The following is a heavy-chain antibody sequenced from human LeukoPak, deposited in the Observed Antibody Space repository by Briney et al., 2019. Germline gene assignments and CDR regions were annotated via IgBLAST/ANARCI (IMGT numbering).Heavy chain of an antibody. V-gene: IGHV4-34*01. Sequence: PSETLSLTCAVYGGSFSGYYWSWIRQPPGKGLEWIGEINHSGSTNYNPSLKSRVTISVDTSKNQFSLKLSSVTAADTAVYYCARLRSGYDLFDYWGHGTLVTVSS. J-gene: IGHJ4*01. D-gene: IGHD5-12*01. CDR2: INHSGST. CDR3: ARLRSGYDLFDY. CDR1: GGSFSGYY.